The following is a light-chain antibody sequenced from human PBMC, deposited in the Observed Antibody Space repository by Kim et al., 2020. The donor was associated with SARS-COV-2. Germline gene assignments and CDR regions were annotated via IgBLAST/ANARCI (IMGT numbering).Light chain of an antibody. CDR3: QSYDSSNHWV. J-gene: IGLJ3*02. V-gene: IGLV6-57*03. CDR2: EDN. Sequence: NTVTSSSRRRSGSSASNYVQRYQPRPGSAPTTVIYEDNQRPSGVPDRFSGSSDSSSNSASLTISGLKTEDEADYYCQSYDSSNHWVFGGGTKLTVL. CDR1: SGSSASNY.